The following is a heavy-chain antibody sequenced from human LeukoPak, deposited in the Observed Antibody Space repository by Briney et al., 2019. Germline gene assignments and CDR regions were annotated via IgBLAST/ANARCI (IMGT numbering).Heavy chain of an antibody. Sequence: PGGSLRLSCAASGFTFSDYYMSWIRQAPGKGLEWVSYISSSGSTIYYAESVKGRFTISRDNSKNTLYLQMNSLRAEDTATYYCARDSPLLTVWGQGTLVTVSP. V-gene: IGHV3-11*01. J-gene: IGHJ4*02. CDR2: ISSSGSTI. CDR3: ARDSPLLTV. D-gene: IGHD3-9*01. CDR1: GFTFSDYY.